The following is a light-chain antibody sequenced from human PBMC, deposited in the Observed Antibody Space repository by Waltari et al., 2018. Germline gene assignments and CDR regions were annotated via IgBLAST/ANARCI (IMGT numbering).Light chain of an antibody. J-gene: IGKJ1*01. CDR1: QSISSS. V-gene: IGKV1-5*03. Sequence: DIQMTQSPSTLSASIGDSVTITCRASQSISSSLAWYQQNPGKAPKLLIYKASTLESGVPSRFSGSGSGTEFTLTISSLQPGDFATYYCQQYNSFSRTFGQGTKVEIK. CDR3: QQYNSFSRT. CDR2: KAS.